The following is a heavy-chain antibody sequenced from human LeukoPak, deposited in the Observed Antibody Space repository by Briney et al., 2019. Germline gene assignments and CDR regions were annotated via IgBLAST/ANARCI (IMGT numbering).Heavy chain of an antibody. CDR1: GHSLTEVS. CDR2: FDPEDNDP. CDR3: ATGFGERRLLPVYGYFFDF. J-gene: IGHJ4*02. Sequence: EASVKVSCKISGHSLTEVSMHWVRQSPGKGLEWMGSFDPEDNDPIYAEELQGRVTMTEDTSRDTAYMELSSLTSEDTAVYYCATGFGERRLLPVYGYFFDFWGQGTLVTVSS. D-gene: IGHD3-10*01. V-gene: IGHV1-24*01.